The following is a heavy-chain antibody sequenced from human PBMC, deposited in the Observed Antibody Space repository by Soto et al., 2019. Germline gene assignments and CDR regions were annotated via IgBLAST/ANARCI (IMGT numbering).Heavy chain of an antibody. V-gene: IGHV1-69*01. J-gene: IGHJ5*02. Sequence: QVQLVQSGAEVKKPGSSVKVSCTASGGTFSSYAISWARHAPGQGLEWMGGTIPIFGTANYAQKFQGRVTITADESTSTAYMEQSSLRSEYTAVYYWASESITMVGGVSITNWFDPWGQGTLVTFSS. CDR3: ASESITMVGGVSITNWFDP. CDR1: GGTFSSYA. D-gene: IGHD3-10*01. CDR2: TIPIFGTA.